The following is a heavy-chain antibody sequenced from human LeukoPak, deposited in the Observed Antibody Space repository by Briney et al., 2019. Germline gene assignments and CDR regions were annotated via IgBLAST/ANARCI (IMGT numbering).Heavy chain of an antibody. Sequence: SETLSLTCTVSGGSISSYYWSWIRQPPGKGLEWIGDIYYSGSTNYNPSLKSRVTTSVDTSKNQFSLKLSSVTAADTAVYYCARDRNYDFWSGYYTGSAPNWYFDLWGRGTLVTVSS. J-gene: IGHJ2*01. D-gene: IGHD3-3*01. CDR1: GGSISSYY. CDR3: ARDRNYDFWSGYYTGSAPNWYFDL. V-gene: IGHV4-59*01. CDR2: IYYSGST.